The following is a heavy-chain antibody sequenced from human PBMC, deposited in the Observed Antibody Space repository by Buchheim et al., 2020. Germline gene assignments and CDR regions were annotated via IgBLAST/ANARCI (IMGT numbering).Heavy chain of an antibody. J-gene: IGHJ4*02. Sequence: VQLLESGGGLVQPGGSLRLSCAASGFTFSSYAMTWVRQAPGKGLEWVSVISGGGGSTYYTDSVTGRFTISRDNFQNTLYLQMNSLRAEDTGIYYCAKDVMSAGDSYEIDYWGQGTL. CDR1: GFTFSSYA. V-gene: IGHV3-23*01. CDR2: ISGGGGST. CDR3: AKDVMSAGDSYEIDY. D-gene: IGHD5-18*01.